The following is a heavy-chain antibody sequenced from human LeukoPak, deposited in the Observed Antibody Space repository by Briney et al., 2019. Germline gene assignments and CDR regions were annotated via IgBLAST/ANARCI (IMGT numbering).Heavy chain of an antibody. CDR3: ARGQYDAFDI. V-gene: IGHV4-31*01. CDR1: GGSISSGGYY. Sequence: SQTLSLTCTVSGGSISSGGYYWSWIRQHPGKGLEWIGYIYYSGSTYYNPSLKSQVTISVDTSKNQFSLKLSSVTAADTAVYYCARGQYDAFDIWGQGTMVTVSS. D-gene: IGHD2-2*01. CDR2: IYYSGST. J-gene: IGHJ3*02.